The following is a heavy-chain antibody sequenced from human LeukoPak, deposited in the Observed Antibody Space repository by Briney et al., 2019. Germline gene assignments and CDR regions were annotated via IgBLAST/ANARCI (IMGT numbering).Heavy chain of an antibody. J-gene: IGHJ3*02. Sequence: SETLSLTCTVSGRSFSSYYGSWMRQPPGKGLECIGYIYYSGSTNYNPSLKSRVTISVDTSKNQFSLKLSSVTAADTAVYYCACPSGSAVDDAFDIWGQGTMVTVSS. CDR3: ACPSGSAVDDAFDI. D-gene: IGHD1-26*01. CDR2: IYYSGST. V-gene: IGHV4-59*01. CDR1: GRSFSSYY.